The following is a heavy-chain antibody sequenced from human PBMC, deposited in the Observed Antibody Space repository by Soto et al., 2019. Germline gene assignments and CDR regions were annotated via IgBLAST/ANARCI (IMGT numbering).Heavy chain of an antibody. V-gene: IGHV3-11*01. CDR3: ARDAWEDIVLVPAAQWDYYYGMDV. Sequence: GGSLRLSCAASGFTFSDYYMSWIRQAPGKGLEWVSYISSSGSTIYYADSVKGRFTISGDNSKNSLYLQMNSLRAEDTAVYYCARDAWEDIVLVPAAQWDYYYGMDVWGQGTTVTVSS. CDR2: ISSSGSTI. D-gene: IGHD2-2*01. CDR1: GFTFSDYY. J-gene: IGHJ6*02.